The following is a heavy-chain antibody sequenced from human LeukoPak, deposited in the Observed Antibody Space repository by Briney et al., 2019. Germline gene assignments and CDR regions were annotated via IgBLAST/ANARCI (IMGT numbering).Heavy chain of an antibody. J-gene: IGHJ5*02. Sequence: GGSLRLSCAASGFTVSSNYMSWVRQAPGKGLEWVSVIYSGGSTYYADSVKGRFTISRDNSKNTLYLQMNSLRAEDTAVYYCARDADGLYWFDPWGQGTLVTVS. CDR2: IYSGGST. CDR3: ARDADGLYWFDP. CDR1: GFTVSSNY. V-gene: IGHV3-53*01.